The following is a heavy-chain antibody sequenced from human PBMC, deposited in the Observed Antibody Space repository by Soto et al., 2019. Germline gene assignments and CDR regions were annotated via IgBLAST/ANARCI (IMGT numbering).Heavy chain of an antibody. J-gene: IGHJ4*02. CDR2: TYYRSKWYN. Sequence: SQTLSLTCAMSWESFSINISAFNLIRQSRSRALEWLGRTYYRSKWYNDYAVSVKSRITINQDTSKNQFSLQLNSVTPEETAVYYCAIVAVAVNTGCLDQWGQETLVIV. CDR1: WESFSINISA. V-gene: IGHV6-1*01. D-gene: IGHD6-19*01. CDR3: AIVAVAVNTGCLDQ.